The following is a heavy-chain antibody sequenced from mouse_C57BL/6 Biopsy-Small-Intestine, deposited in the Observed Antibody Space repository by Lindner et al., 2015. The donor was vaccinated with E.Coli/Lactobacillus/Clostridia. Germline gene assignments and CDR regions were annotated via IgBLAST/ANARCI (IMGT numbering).Heavy chain of an antibody. Sequence: SVKVSCKVSGIHLTELSMHWVRQAPGKGLEWMGGFDPEDGETIYAQKFQGRVTMTEDTSTDTAYMELSSLRSEDTAMYYCATERGQWLFSYFDSWGQGTLVTVSS. CDR1: GIHLTELS. D-gene: IGHD3-3*01. CDR3: ATERGQWLFSYFDS. CDR2: FDPEDGET. J-gene: IGHJ2*01. V-gene: IGHV14-2*02.